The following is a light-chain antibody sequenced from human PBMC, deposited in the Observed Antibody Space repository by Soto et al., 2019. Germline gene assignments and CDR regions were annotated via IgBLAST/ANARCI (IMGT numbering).Light chain of an antibody. Sequence: QSALTQPASVSGTPGQSITISCTGTSSDFGGYNFVSWYQHRPDKAPKLMIYAVSNRPSGVSNRFSGSKSGNTASLTISGLHVEDGDHYYCCSYTIYIPDVVGTGTKVTV. CDR1: SSDFGGYNF. CDR3: CSYTIYIPDV. J-gene: IGLJ1*01. CDR2: AVS. V-gene: IGLV2-14*01.